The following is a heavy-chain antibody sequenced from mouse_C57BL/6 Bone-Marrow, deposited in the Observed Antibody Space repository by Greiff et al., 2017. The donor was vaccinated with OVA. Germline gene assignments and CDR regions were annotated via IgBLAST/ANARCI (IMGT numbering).Heavy chain of an antibody. V-gene: IGHV1-15*01. CDR1: GYTFTDYE. CDR3: TRSGVRRDFDY. J-gene: IGHJ2*01. CDR2: IDPETGGT. D-gene: IGHD2-14*01. Sequence: QVQLQQSGAELVRPGASVTLSCKASGYTFTDYEMHWVKQTPVHGLEWIGAIDPETGGTAYNQKFKGKAILTADKSSSTAYMELRSLTSEDSAVYYCTRSGVRRDFDYWGQGTTLTVSS.